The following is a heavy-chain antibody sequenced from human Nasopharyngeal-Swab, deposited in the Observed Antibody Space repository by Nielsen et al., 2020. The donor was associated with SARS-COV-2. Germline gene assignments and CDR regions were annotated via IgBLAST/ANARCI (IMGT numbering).Heavy chain of an antibody. D-gene: IGHD6-6*01. V-gene: IGHV4-59*01. CDR3: TRVPLELVGAYYSYHMDV. Sequence: SETLSLTCTVSDGSISTYYWSWIRQPPGKGLEWIGYIYYSGSTNYNPSLKSRVTISVDTSKNQFSLKLSSVTAADTAVYYCTRVPLELVGAYYSYHMDVWGKGTTVIVSS. CDR1: DGSISTYY. CDR2: IYYSGST. J-gene: IGHJ6*03.